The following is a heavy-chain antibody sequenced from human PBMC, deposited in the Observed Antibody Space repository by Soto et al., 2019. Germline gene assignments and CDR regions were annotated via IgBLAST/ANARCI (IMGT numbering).Heavy chain of an antibody. D-gene: IGHD3-10*01. Sequence: SETLSLTCTFSGGSISSYYWSWIRQPPGKGLEWIGYIYYSGSTNYNPSLKSRVTISVDTSKNQFSLKLSSVTAADTAVYYCARRRRFTKVYYGMDVWGQGTTVTVS. V-gene: IGHV4-59*08. J-gene: IGHJ6*02. CDR3: ARRRRFTKVYYGMDV. CDR1: GGSISSYY. CDR2: IYYSGST.